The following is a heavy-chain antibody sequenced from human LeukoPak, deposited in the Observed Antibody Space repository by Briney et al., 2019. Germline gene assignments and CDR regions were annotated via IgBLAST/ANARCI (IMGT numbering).Heavy chain of an antibody. CDR2: IIPIFGTA. V-gene: IGHV1-69*13. Sequence: SVTVSFTASGGTFSSYAISWVRQAPGQGLEWMGGIIPIFGTANYAQKFQGRVTITADESTSTAYMELSSLRSEDTAVYYCARAYCSGGSCYHSNYYYGMDVWGQGTTVTVSS. J-gene: IGHJ6*02. CDR3: ARAYCSGGSCYHSNYYYGMDV. CDR1: GGTFSSYA. D-gene: IGHD2-15*01.